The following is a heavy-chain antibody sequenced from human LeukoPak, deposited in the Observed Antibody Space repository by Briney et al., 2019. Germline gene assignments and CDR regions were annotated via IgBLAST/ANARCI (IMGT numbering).Heavy chain of an antibody. CDR2: IYYSGST. V-gene: IGHV4-61*08. CDR3: ARVVAGLYYFDY. Sequence: SETLSLTCTVSGGSVSSGDYYWSWIRQPPGKGLEWIGHIYYSGSTNYNPSLKSRVSISVDTSKNQFSLKLSSMAAADTAVYYCARVVAGLYYFDYWGQGTLVTVSS. D-gene: IGHD6-19*01. J-gene: IGHJ4*02. CDR1: GGSVSSGDYY.